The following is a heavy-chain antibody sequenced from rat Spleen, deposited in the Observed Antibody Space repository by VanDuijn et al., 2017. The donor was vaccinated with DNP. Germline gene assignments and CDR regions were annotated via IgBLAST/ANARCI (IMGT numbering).Heavy chain of an antibody. Sequence: EVQLVESGGGLVQPGRSMKLSCAASGFTFSDYYMAWVRQAPKKGLEWVASISYEGSSTYYGDSVKGRFTISRDNAKSTLYLQMNSLRSEDTATYYCARHPLYGIWFAYWGQGTLVTVSS. CDR1: GFTFSDYY. D-gene: IGHD4-1*01. CDR3: ARHPLYGIWFAY. V-gene: IGHV5-22*01. J-gene: IGHJ3*01. CDR2: ISYEGSST.